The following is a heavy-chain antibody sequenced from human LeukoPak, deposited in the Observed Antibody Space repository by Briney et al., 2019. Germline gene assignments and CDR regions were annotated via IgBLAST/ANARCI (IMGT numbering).Heavy chain of an antibody. CDR3: ARSTVYTFGGFDT. CDR2: IYYSGSI. D-gene: IGHD2-8*01. J-gene: IGHJ3*02. CDR1: GGVICSGGDY. V-gene: IGHV4-31*03. Sequence: SQTLSLTCTDSGGVICSGGDYWSWIRQHPGKGLEWIGYIYYSGSISYNPSLKSRVTMSVDTSNAQFSLNLTSVTAADTAVYSCARSTVYTFGGFDTWGQGTMVTVSS.